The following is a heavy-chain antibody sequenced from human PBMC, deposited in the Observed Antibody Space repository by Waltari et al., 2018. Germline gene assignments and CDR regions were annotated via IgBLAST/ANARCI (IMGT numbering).Heavy chain of an antibody. J-gene: IGHJ6*02. CDR2: INHSGLT. CDR3: ARGGGLLRGVSGYGYGMDV. D-gene: IGHD3-10*01. V-gene: IGHV4-38-2*01. Sequence: QVQLQESGPRLVTPSETLSLNCAVSGYSISSGYYWDWIRQPPGKGLEWMGTINHSGLTYYNPSLKSRVTISVDTSKNHFSLEMRSVTAADTAVDYCARGGGLLRGVSGYGYGMDVWGQGTTVTVSS. CDR1: GYSISSGYY.